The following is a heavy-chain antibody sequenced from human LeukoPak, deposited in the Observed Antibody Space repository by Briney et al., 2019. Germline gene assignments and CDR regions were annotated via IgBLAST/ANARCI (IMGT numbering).Heavy chain of an antibody. D-gene: IGHD5-18*01. CDR3: ARRGYSFGLDY. CDR2: IYYSGST. CDR1: GGSISSYY. V-gene: IGHV4-59*01. J-gene: IGHJ4*02. Sequence: SETLSLTCTVSGGSISSYYWSWIRQLPGKGLEWIGYIYYSGSTNYNPSLKSRVTISVDTSKNQFSLKLSSVTAADTAVYYCARRGYSFGLDYWGQGTLVTVSS.